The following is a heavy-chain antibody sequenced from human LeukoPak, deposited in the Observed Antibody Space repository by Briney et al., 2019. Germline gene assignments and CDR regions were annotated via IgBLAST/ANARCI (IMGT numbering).Heavy chain of an antibody. J-gene: IGHJ4*02. V-gene: IGHV3-30*18. Sequence: GGSLRLSCAASGFDFSGYGMHWVRQAPGKGLEWVAVISYDGSNRYYGDSVKGRFTIYRDNSKNTLYLQMNSLRAEDSAVYYCAKDYDILTGYSIGYYLDYWGQGTLVTVSS. D-gene: IGHD3-9*01. CDR3: AKDYDILTGYSIGYYLDY. CDR1: GFDFSGYG. CDR2: ISYDGSNR.